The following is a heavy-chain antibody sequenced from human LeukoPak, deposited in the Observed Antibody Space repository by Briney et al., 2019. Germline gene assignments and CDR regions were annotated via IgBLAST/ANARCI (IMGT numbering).Heavy chain of an antibody. CDR3: ARALKRRGHYYYYGMDV. V-gene: IGHV3-53*04. CDR1: GFTVSSNY. D-gene: IGHD3-10*01. CDR2: IYSGGST. Sequence: GGSLRLSCAASGFTVSSNYMSWVRQAPGKGLEWVSVIYSGGSTYYADSVKGRFTISRHNSKNTLYLQMNSLRAEDTAVYYCARALKRRGHYYYYGMDVWGQGTTVTVSS. J-gene: IGHJ6*02.